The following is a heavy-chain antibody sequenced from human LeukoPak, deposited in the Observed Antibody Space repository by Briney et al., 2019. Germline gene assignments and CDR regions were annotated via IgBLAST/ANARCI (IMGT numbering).Heavy chain of an antibody. V-gene: IGHV3-53*01. CDR1: GFTVSSNH. Sequence: GGSLRLSCAASGFTVSSNHMSWVRQAPGKGLEWVSLIYSGGSTYHADSVKGRFTVSRDNSKNTLYLQMNSLRVEDTAVYYCARDGGGGTYANYWGQGTLVTVSS. CDR2: IYSGGST. J-gene: IGHJ4*02. CDR3: ARDGGGGTYANY. D-gene: IGHD3-16*01.